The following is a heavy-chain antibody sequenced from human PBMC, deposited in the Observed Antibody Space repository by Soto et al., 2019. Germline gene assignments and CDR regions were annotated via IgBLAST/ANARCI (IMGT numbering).Heavy chain of an antibody. CDR3: AHSGSSIAVADKAFDY. CDR2: IYWDDDK. J-gene: IGHJ4*02. V-gene: IGHV2-5*02. D-gene: IGHD6-19*01. CDR1: GFSLSTSGLG. Sequence: QLTLKESGPPLVKPPQTLTLTCTSSGFSLSTSGLGVGWLRQPPERPLQGLALIYWDDDKRYSPSLKSRLTITKDTSKNQVVLTMTNMDPVDTATYYGAHSGSSIAVADKAFDYWGQGTLVTVSS.